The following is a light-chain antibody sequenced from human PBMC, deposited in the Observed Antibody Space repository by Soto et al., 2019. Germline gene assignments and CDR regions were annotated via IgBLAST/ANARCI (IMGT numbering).Light chain of an antibody. V-gene: IGKV3-15*01. Sequence: EIVMTQSPATLSVSPGERATLSCRASQSVSSNLAWYQQKPGQAPRLLIYGASTRATGIPARFSGSGSGTELILTISSLQYEDYAVYYCQQYNNCPGTFGQGTKVEIK. J-gene: IGKJ1*01. CDR3: QQYNNCPGT. CDR1: QSVSSN. CDR2: GAS.